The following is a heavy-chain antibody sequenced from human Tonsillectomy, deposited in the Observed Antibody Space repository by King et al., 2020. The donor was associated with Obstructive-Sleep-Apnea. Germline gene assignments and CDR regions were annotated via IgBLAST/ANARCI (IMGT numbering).Heavy chain of an antibody. J-gene: IGHJ4*02. D-gene: IGHD5-18*01. Sequence: QLVQSGAEGKKPGASVKVSCKASGYTFTSYYMHCVRQAPGQGLELVGIINPSGGSTRYAQKFQGRVPMTRDTSTSTVYMELSSLRSEDTAVYYCAAYSYGQAGYWGQGTLVTVSS. CDR2: INPSGGST. CDR1: GYTFTSYY. V-gene: IGHV1-46*01. CDR3: AAYSYGQAGY.